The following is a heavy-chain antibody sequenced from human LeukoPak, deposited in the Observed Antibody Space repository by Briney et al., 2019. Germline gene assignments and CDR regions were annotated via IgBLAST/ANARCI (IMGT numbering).Heavy chain of an antibody. Sequence: GGSLRLTCAASGFTFSDARMSWVRQAPGKGLEWVGRIKSKTDGGTTDYAAPVKGRFTISRDDSKNTLYLQMNSLKTEDTAVYYCTTDIAGGLVPAAIPFDYWGQGTLDTVSS. J-gene: IGHJ4*02. CDR1: GFTFSDAR. CDR2: IKSKTDGGTT. CDR3: TTDIAGGLVPAAIPFDY. V-gene: IGHV3-15*01. D-gene: IGHD2-2*02.